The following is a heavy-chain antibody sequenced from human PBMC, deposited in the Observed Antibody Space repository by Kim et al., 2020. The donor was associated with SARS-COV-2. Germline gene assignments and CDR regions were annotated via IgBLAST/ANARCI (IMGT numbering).Heavy chain of an antibody. J-gene: IGHJ4*02. CDR2: IYPRDSDT. Sequence: GESLKISCKGSGYNFASYWIGWVRQMPGEGLEWMGIIYPRDSDTRYSPSFQGHVTISADKSISTAYLLWSSLKASDTAMYYCARLTGSSWSLIDYWGQGTLVTVSS. D-gene: IGHD6-13*01. V-gene: IGHV5-51*01. CDR1: GYNFASYW. CDR3: ARLTGSSWSLIDY.